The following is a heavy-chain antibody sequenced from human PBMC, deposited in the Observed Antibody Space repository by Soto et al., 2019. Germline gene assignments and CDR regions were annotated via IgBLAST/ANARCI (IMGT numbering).Heavy chain of an antibody. V-gene: IGHV4-30-4*02. CDR2: VYYSGSS. CDR1: GDSISGGASF. D-gene: IGHD2-2*01. J-gene: IGHJ5*02. CDR3: AKLSCTSSTCYFPGWFDP. Sequence: ASDTLSLTCTVSGDSISGGASFWSWIRQPPGKGLEWIANVYYSGSSYYNPSLKSRLTISVDTTKNQFSLQLKSMTAADTAVYYCAKLSCTSSTCYFPGWFDPWGQGTLVTVSS.